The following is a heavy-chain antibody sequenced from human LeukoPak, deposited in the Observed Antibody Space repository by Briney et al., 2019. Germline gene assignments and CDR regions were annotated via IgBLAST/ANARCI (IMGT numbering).Heavy chain of an antibody. D-gene: IGHD2-2*01. CDR1: GFTFNSYS. V-gene: IGHV3-48*04. Sequence: PGGSLRLSCAASGFTFNSYSMNWVRQAPGKGLEWVSYITSRSSTIYYADSVKGRFTISRDNANNSLYLQMNSLRAEDTAVYYCARDRPNIVVVPAAGEEWFDPWGQGTLVTVSS. CDR2: ITSRSSTI. CDR3: ARDRPNIVVVPAAGEEWFDP. J-gene: IGHJ5*02.